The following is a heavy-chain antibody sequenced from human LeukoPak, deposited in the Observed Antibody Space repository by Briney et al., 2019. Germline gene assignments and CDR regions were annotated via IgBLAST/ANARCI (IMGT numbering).Heavy chain of an antibody. Sequence: EGSLRLSCSASGFTFNIYAMHWVRQAPGKGLEYVSAISSNGGSTYYADSVEGRFTFSRDNSKNTLYLQMSSLRPEDTAVYYCVRGGRHIVVVPDSPRDWFDPWGQGTLVTVSS. D-gene: IGHD2-2*01. CDR2: ISSNGGST. CDR1: GFTFNIYA. CDR3: VRGGRHIVVVPDSPRDWFDP. V-gene: IGHV3-64D*06. J-gene: IGHJ5*02.